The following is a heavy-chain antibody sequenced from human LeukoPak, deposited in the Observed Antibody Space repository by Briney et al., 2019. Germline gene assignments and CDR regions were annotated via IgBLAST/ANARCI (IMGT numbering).Heavy chain of an antibody. D-gene: IGHD3-22*01. Sequence: PSQTLSLTCTVSGGSISSGSYYWSWIRQPAGKGLEWIGRIYTSGSTNYNPSLKSRVTISVDTSNNQFSLKLSSVTAADTAVYYCARGPPSSGYYPYYFDYWGQGTLVTVSS. CDR3: ARGPPSSGYYPYYFDY. V-gene: IGHV4-61*02. CDR2: IYTSGST. CDR1: GGSISSGSYY. J-gene: IGHJ4*02.